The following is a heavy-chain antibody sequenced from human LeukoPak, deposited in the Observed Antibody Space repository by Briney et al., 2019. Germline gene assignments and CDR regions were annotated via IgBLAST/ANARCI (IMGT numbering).Heavy chain of an antibody. CDR1: GASITSESYY. Sequence: SETLSLTCSVSGASITSESYYWTWVRQPAGRGLEWIGRIYASGVTSYNPSLKTRLTISLDTSKNQISLRLNSVTAADTAVYYCARGLWDNGVRFDYWGQGTLVPVSS. D-gene: IGHD4-17*01. CDR3: ARGLWDNGVRFDY. V-gene: IGHV4-61*02. J-gene: IGHJ4*02. CDR2: IYASGVT.